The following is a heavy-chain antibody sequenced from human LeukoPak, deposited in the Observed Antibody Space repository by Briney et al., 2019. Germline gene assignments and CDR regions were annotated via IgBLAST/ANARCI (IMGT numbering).Heavy chain of an antibody. CDR2: IYPGDSDT. CDR1: GYSFTSYW. CDR3: ALSYYYDSSGYSAFDI. V-gene: IGHV5-51*01. J-gene: IGHJ3*02. D-gene: IGHD3-22*01. Sequence: GESLKISCKSSGYSFTSYWIGWVRQMPGKGLEWMGIIYPGDSDTRYSPSFQGQVTISADKSISTAYLQWSSLKASDTAMYYCALSYYYDSSGYSAFDIWGQGTMVTVSS.